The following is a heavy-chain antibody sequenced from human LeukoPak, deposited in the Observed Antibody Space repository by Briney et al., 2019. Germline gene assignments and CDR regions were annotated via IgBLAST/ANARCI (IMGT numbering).Heavy chain of an antibody. Sequence: SETLSLTCTVSGGSISSYYWSWIRQPPGKGLEWVGYIYFSGSTNYNPSLESRVTISVDTSRNQFFLQLSSVTAADTAVYYCARTSHPHGSSWLFDYWGQGTLVTVSS. V-gene: IGHV4-59*01. J-gene: IGHJ4*02. CDR1: GGSISSYY. D-gene: IGHD6-13*01. CDR3: ARTSHPHGSSWLFDY. CDR2: IYFSGST.